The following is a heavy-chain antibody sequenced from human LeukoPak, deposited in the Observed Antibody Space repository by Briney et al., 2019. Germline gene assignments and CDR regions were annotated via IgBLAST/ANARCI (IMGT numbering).Heavy chain of an antibody. CDR3: ARITFNANHFDT. Sequence: SETLSPTCTVSGNSINNYYWSWIRQPPGKGLEWIAYIHSTGITNYNPSLKSRVSISVDTSRNQFSLTLSSVTAADTAIFCCARITFNANHFDTWGRGTMVTVSS. CDR1: GNSINNYY. V-gene: IGHV4-59*01. J-gene: IGHJ3*02. D-gene: IGHD4/OR15-4a*01. CDR2: IHSTGIT.